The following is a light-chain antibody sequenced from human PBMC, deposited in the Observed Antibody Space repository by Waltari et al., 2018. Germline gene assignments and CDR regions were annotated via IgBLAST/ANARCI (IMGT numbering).Light chain of an antibody. J-gene: IGKJ1*01. CDR2: KAS. CDR1: QSISNW. CDR3: QQYRNLWT. Sequence: DIQMTQSPSTLSASVGDSVTITCRASQSISNWLAWYQQKPGKAPKVLIYKASTLESGVPSRFSGSGSGTEFTLTISSLQPDDFATYYCQQYRNLWTFGQGTKVEIK. V-gene: IGKV1-5*03.